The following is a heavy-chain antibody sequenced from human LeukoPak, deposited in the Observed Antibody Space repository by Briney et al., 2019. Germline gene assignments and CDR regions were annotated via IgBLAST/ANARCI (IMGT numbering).Heavy chain of an antibody. V-gene: IGHV1-18*01. CDR1: GGTFSSYA. D-gene: IGHD1-7*01. J-gene: IGHJ5*02. CDR2: ISAYNGNT. Sequence: ASVKVSCKASGGTFSSYAISWVRQAPGPGLEWMGWISAYNGNTNYAQKLQGRVTMTTDTSTSTAYMELRSLRSDDTAVYYCARDSLAGWNYEVDPWGQGTLVTVSS. CDR3: ARDSLAGWNYEVDP.